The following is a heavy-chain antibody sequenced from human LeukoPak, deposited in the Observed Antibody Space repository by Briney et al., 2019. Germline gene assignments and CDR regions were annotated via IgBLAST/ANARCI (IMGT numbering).Heavy chain of an antibody. D-gene: IGHD5-18*01. Sequence: PGGSLRLSCAASGFTFRFYWMHWVRQPPGKGLVWVSRINSDGSSTSYADSVKGRFTISRDNAKNTLYLQMNSLRVEDTALYYCARDAPGNTALDYWGQGSLVTVSS. CDR1: GFTFRFYW. V-gene: IGHV3-74*01. CDR2: INSDGSST. CDR3: ARDAPGNTALDY. J-gene: IGHJ4*02.